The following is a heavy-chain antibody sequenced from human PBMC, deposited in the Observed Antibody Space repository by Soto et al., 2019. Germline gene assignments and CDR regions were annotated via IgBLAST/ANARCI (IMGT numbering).Heavy chain of an antibody. CDR1: GGSISSYY. Sequence: PSETLSLTCTVSGGSISSYYGSWIRQPPGKGLEWIGYIYYSGSTNYNPSLKSRVTISVDTSKNQFSLKLSSVTAADTAVYYCARDYDSSGYPTFYSFDPWGQGTLVTVSS. CDR3: ARDYDSSGYPTFYSFDP. D-gene: IGHD3-22*01. J-gene: IGHJ5*02. CDR2: IYYSGST. V-gene: IGHV4-59*01.